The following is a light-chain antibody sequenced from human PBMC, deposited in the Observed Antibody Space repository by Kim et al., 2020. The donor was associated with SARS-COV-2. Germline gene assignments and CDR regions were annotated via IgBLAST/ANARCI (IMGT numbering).Light chain of an antibody. V-gene: IGKV3-15*01. Sequence: SPGELATLSCRASQSVSSNLAWYQQKPGQAPRLLIYGASTRATGIPARFSGSGSGTEFTLTISSLQSEDFAVYYCQQYNNWPPFTFGPGTKVDIK. CDR2: GAS. CDR3: QQYNNWPPFT. J-gene: IGKJ3*01. CDR1: QSVSSN.